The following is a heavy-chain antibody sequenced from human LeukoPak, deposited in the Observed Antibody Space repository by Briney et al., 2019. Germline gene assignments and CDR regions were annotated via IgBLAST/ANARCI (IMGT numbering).Heavy chain of an antibody. CDR2: INPNSGGT. V-gene: IGHV1-2*02. Sequence: GASVKVSCKASGYTFTSYGISWVRQAPGQGLEWMGWINPNSGGTNHAQKFQGRVTMTRDTSISTAYMELSRLRSDDTAVYYCAREWEVVPGDYWGQGTLVTVSS. D-gene: IGHD1-26*01. J-gene: IGHJ4*02. CDR3: AREWEVVPGDY. CDR1: GYTFTSYG.